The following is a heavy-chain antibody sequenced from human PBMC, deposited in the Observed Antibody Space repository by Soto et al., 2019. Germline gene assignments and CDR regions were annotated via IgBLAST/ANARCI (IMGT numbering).Heavy chain of an antibody. Sequence: QVQLVQSGADVKKPGSSVKVSCKASGGTFSSYAISWVRQAPGQGREWMGGIIPIFGTANYAQKFKGRVTITADESTSTAYRELSSLRSEDTAVYYCARDEIEYSSSTSVYYYGMDVWGQGTTVTVSS. CDR2: IIPIFGTA. J-gene: IGHJ6*02. D-gene: IGHD6-6*01. CDR1: GGTFSSYA. CDR3: ARDEIEYSSSTSVYYYGMDV. V-gene: IGHV1-69*01.